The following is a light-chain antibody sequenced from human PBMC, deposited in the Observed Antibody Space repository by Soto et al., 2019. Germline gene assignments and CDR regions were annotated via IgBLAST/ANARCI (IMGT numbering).Light chain of an antibody. Sequence: QPVLTQPPSVSATPGQKVTISCSGSSSNIGSNYVSWYQQLPGTAPKLLIYDNNKRPSGIPDRFSGSKSGTSATLGITGLQTGDEADYYCGTWDSSLSTNWVFGGGTKLTVL. V-gene: IGLV1-51*01. CDR2: DNN. J-gene: IGLJ3*02. CDR1: SSNIGSNY. CDR3: GTWDSSLSTNWV.